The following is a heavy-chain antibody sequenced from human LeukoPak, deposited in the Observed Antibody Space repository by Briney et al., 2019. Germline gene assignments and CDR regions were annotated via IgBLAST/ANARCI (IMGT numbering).Heavy chain of an antibody. CDR2: IYHSGST. D-gene: IGHD6-19*01. CDR3: ARESAVAGLDY. V-gene: IGHV4-34*01. CDR1: CGSFSGYY. J-gene: IGHJ4*02. Sequence: SETLSLTCAVYCGSFSGYYWSWIRQPPGKGLEWIGSIYHSGSTYYNPSLKSRVTISVDTSKNQFSLKLSSVTAADTAVYYCARESAVAGLDYCGQGTLVTVSS.